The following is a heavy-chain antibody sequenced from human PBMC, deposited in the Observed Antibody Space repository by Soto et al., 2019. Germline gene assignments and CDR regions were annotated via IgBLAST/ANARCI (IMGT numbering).Heavy chain of an antibody. D-gene: IGHD3-3*01. CDR3: AKYSGSDYDFWSGYSHAFDI. V-gene: IGHV3-9*01. CDR1: GFTFDDYA. J-gene: IGHJ3*02. CDR2: ISWNSGSI. Sequence: PGGSLRLSCAASGFTFDDYAMHWVRQAPGKGLEWVSGISWNSGSIGYADSVKGRFTISRDNAKNSLYLQMDSLRAEDTALYYCAKYSGSDYDFWSGYSHAFDIWGQGTMVTVSS.